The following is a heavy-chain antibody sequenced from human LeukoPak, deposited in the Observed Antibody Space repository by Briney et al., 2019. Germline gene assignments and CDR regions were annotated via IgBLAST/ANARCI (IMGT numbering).Heavy chain of an antibody. CDR3: ARDPSVGALPGYAFDI. Sequence: PSETLSLTCAVYGGSLSGYFWSWIRQPPGKGLEWIGEINHSGNTNYNPSLKSRVTMSVDTSKNHFYLELGSVTAADTAVYYCARDPSVGALPGYAFDIWGQGTMVTVSS. D-gene: IGHD1-26*01. CDR2: INHSGNT. CDR1: GGSLSGYF. J-gene: IGHJ3*02. V-gene: IGHV4-34*10.